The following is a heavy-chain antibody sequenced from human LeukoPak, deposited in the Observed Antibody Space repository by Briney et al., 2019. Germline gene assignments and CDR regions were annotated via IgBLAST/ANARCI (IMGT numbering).Heavy chain of an antibody. D-gene: IGHD6-13*01. CDR2: ISGGGGST. J-gene: IGHJ6*02. V-gene: IGHV3-43*02. CDR3: AKDSHSSSWYEYYYYGMDV. CDR1: GFTFDDYS. Sequence: GGALRLSFAASGFTFDDYSMHWVRQAPGKGLEWVSLISGGGGSTYYADSVKGRFTISRDNSKNSLYLQMNSLRTEDTALYYCAKDSHSSSWYEYYYYGMDVWGQGTTVTVSS.